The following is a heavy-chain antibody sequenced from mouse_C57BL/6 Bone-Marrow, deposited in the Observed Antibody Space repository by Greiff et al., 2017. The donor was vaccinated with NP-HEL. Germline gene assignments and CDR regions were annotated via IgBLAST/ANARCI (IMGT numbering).Heavy chain of an antibody. CDR3: TTLEYSKIWYFDV. CDR1: GFNIKDDY. J-gene: IGHJ1*03. CDR2: IDPENGDT. Sequence: VQLQQSGAELVRPGASVKLSCTASGFNIKDDYMHWVKQRPEQGLEWIGWIDPENGDTEYASKFQGKATITADTSSNTAYLQLSSLTSEDTAVYYCTTLEYSKIWYFDVWGTGTTVTVSS. V-gene: IGHV14-4*01. D-gene: IGHD2-5*01.